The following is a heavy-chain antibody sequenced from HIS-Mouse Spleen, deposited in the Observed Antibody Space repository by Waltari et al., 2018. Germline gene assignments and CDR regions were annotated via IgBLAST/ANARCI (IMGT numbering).Heavy chain of an antibody. D-gene: IGHD1-26*01. CDR3: VVSGS. V-gene: IGHV3-30*03. CDR1: GFTFSSYG. CDR2: ISDDGSNK. J-gene: IGHJ3*01. Sequence: QVQLVESGGGVVQPGRSLRLSCAASGFTFSSYGMHWVRQAPGKGLEWVSGISDDGSNKYYADSVKGRFTISRDNSKNTLYLQMNSLRAEDTAVYYCVVSGSWGQGTMVTVSS.